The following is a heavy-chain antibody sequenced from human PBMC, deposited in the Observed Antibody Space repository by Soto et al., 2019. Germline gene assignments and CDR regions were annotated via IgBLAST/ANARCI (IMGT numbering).Heavy chain of an antibody. CDR3: GRDSGTFHIDY. J-gene: IGHJ4*02. D-gene: IGHD1-26*01. CDR1: GFTFSSHW. V-gene: IGHV3-7*04. Sequence: EVHLVESGGDLVQPGGSLRLSCGASGFTFSSHWMTWVRQAPGKGLERVANIKEDGSDIYYADSVKGRFTISRDNAKKSLYLQMNSLRAEDTAVYYCGRDSGTFHIDYWGQGTLVTVSS. CDR2: IKEDGSDI.